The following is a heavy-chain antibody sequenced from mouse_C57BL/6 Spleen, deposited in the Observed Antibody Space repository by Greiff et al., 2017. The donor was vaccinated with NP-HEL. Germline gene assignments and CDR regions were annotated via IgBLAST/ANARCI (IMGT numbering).Heavy chain of an antibody. D-gene: IGHD1-1*01. Sequence: QVQLQQSGAELVKPGASVKLSCKASGYTFTSYWMHWVQQRPGQGLEWIGMIHPNGGSTNYNEKFKSKATLTVDKSSSTACMQLSSLTSEASAVSYCARGPYYYSSNHSIDYWGQGTTLTVSS. CDR1: GYTFTSYW. CDR3: ARGPYYYSSNHSIDY. CDR2: IHPNGGST. J-gene: IGHJ2*01. V-gene: IGHV1-64*01.